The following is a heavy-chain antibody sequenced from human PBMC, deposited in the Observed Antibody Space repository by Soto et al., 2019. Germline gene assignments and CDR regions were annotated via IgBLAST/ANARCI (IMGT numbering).Heavy chain of an antibody. V-gene: IGHV1-3*01. CDR3: ARDVEVRDDYDY. Sequence: ASVKVSCKASGYTFTGYAMHWVRQAPGQRLEWMGWINAGNGNTKYSQKFQGRVTVTRDTSASTAYMELSSLRSEDTAVFYCARDVEVRDDYDYWRRGTLVTGSS. CDR1: GYTFTGYA. D-gene: IGHD1-1*01. CDR2: INAGNGNT. J-gene: IGHJ4*01.